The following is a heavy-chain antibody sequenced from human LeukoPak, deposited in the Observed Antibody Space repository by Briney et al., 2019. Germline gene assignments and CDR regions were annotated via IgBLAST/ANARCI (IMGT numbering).Heavy chain of an antibody. J-gene: IGHJ4*02. CDR1: GFTFSGYA. CDR3: AKDRNSVASSYNF. Sequence: GGALRLSCAASGFTFSGYAMSWVRQAPGKGVEWVSTISDSGGTTNYADSVKGRFTISRDNSKNTLYLQMSSLRAEDTAVYYCAKDRNSVASSYNFWGQGTLVTVSS. CDR2: ISDSGGTT. V-gene: IGHV3-23*01. D-gene: IGHD6-6*01.